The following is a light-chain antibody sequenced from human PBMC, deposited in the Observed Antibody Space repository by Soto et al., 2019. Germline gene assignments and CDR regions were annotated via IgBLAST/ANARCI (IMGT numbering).Light chain of an antibody. J-gene: IGKJ1*01. CDR2: GAS. CDR3: QQYDNWPPWT. V-gene: IGKV3-15*01. Sequence: EIVMTQSPATLSVSPGERATLSCRASQSVSSNLAWYQQKPGQGPRLLIYGASTRATRSPARFSGSGSGTDFTLTISSLQSEDFAVYYCQQYDNWPPWTFGQGTKVEIK. CDR1: QSVSSN.